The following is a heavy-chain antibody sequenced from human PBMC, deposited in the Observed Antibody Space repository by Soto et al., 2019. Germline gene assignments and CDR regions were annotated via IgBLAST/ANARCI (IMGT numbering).Heavy chain of an antibody. CDR2: IYHSGSF. CDR1: GDSISSGGYS. CDR3: ARIATTTLSGPIDY. J-gene: IGHJ4*02. D-gene: IGHD4-4*01. Sequence: PSETLSLTSAVSGDSISSGGYSWSWIRQPPGKGLEWIGYIYHSGSFYHDPSLKSRVTMSLDTSKHQFSLRLSSVTAVDTAVYYCARIATTTLSGPIDYWGRGTLVTVSS. V-gene: IGHV4-30-2*01.